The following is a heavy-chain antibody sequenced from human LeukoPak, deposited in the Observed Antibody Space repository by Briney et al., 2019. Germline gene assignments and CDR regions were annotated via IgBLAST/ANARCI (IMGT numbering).Heavy chain of an antibody. CDR2: INSGGSES. D-gene: IGHD3-22*01. Sequence: PGGSLRLSCAASGFTFSSYWIHWVRQAPGKGLVWVSRINSGGSESICADSVKGRFTISRDNAQNTVYLQMNSLKTEDTAVYYCTRDTYYYDSSIPGYWGQGTLVTVSS. CDR1: GFTFSSYW. J-gene: IGHJ4*02. CDR3: TRDTYYYDSSIPGY. V-gene: IGHV3-74*01.